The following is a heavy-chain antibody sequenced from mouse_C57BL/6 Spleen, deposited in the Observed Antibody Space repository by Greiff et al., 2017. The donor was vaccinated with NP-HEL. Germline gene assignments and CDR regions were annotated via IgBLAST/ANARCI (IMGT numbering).Heavy chain of an antibody. V-gene: IGHV1-72*01. Sequence: QVQLQQPGAELVKPGASVKLSCKASGYTFTSYWMHWVKQRPGRGLEWIGRIDPTSGGTKYNEKFKSKATLTVDKPSSTAYMQLSSLTSEDSAVYYCARFAITTVVARYFDVWGTGTTVTVSS. CDR2: IDPTSGGT. J-gene: IGHJ1*03. D-gene: IGHD1-1*01. CDR1: GYTFTSYW. CDR3: ARFAITTVVARYFDV.